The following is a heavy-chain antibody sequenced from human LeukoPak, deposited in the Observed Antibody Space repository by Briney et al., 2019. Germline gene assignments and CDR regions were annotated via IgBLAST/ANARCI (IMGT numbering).Heavy chain of an antibody. D-gene: IGHD5-12*01. Sequence: SETLSVTCIVSDHSISSDYYWGWIRQPPGKGLEWIGSIYHSGSTYYNPSLKSRVTISVDTSKKQFSLKLSSVTAADTAVYYCVRVGYDLHFDYWGQGTLVTVSS. CDR3: VRVGYDLHFDY. J-gene: IGHJ4*02. CDR1: DHSISSDYY. V-gene: IGHV4-38-2*02. CDR2: IYHSGST.